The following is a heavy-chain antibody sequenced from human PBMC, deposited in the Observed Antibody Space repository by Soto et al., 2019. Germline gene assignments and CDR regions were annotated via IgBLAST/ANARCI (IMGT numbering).Heavy chain of an antibody. CDR3: ARLGASPYCSGGSCYSGSAFDI. D-gene: IGHD2-15*01. V-gene: IGHV5-51*01. J-gene: IGHJ3*02. CDR2: IYPGDSDT. Sequence: GESLKISCKGSGYSFTSYWIGWVRQMPGKGLEWMGIIYPGDSDTRYSPSFQGQVTISADKSISTAYLQWSSLKASDTAMYYCARLGASPYCSGGSCYSGSAFDIWGQGTMVTVSS. CDR1: GYSFTSYW.